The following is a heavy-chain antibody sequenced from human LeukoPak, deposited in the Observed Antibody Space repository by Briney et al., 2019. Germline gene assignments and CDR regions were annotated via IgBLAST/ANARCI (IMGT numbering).Heavy chain of an antibody. V-gene: IGHV2-5*02. D-gene: IGHD6-13*01. CDR1: GFSLSTSGVG. J-gene: IGHJ6*03. CDR3: AHNGYSSRGGVYYYMDV. CDR2: IYWDDDK. Sequence: ESGPTLVNPTQTLTLTCTFSGFSLSTSGVGVGWIRQPPGEALEWLALIYWDDDKRYSPSLKSRLTITKDTSKNQVVLTMTNMDPVDTPTYYCAHNGYSSRGGVYYYMDVWGKGTTVTVSS.